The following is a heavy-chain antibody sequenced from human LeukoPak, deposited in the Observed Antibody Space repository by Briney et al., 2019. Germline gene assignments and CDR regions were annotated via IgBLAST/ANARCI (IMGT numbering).Heavy chain of an antibody. CDR3: ARGPRDRGYSYGPPNNWFDP. CDR2: IYYSGST. V-gene: IGHV4-61*01. J-gene: IGHJ5*02. Sequence: PSQTLSLTCTVSGGSISSGSYYWSWIRQPPGKGLEWIGYIYYSGSTNHNPSLKSRVTISVDTSKNQFSLKLSSVTAADTAVYYCARGPRDRGYSYGPPNNWFDPWGQGTLVTVSS. CDR1: GGSISSGSYY. D-gene: IGHD5-18*01.